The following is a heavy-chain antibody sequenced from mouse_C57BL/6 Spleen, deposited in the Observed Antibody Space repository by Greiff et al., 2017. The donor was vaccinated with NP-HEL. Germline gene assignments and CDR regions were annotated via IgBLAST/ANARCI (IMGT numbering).Heavy chain of an antibody. CDR2: IDPEDGET. V-gene: IGHV14-2*01. Sequence: EVKLQESGAELVKPGASVKLSCTASGFNIKDYYMHWVKQRTEQGLEWIGRIDPEDGETKYAPKFQGKATITADTSSNTAYLQLSSLTSEDTAVYYCASGPNYYAMDYWGQGTSVTVSS. CDR3: ASGPNYYAMDY. J-gene: IGHJ4*01. CDR1: GFNIKDYY.